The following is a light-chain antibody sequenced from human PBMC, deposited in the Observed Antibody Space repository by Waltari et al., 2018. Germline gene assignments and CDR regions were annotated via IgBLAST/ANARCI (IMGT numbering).Light chain of an antibody. J-gene: IGKJ2*01. Sequence: ITCRASQAISNYLNWYQQRPGRAPKILIYGASSVQTGVPSRFSGSGSGTDFTLTISSLQPEDFATYYCQQSYSTPYTFGQGSKLEIK. V-gene: IGKV1-39*01. CDR2: GAS. CDR3: QQSYSTPYT. CDR1: QAISNY.